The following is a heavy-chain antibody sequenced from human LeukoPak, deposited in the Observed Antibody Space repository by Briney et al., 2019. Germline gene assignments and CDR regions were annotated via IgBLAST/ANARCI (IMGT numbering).Heavy chain of an antibody. CDR3: AKGGSSYSEMDY. CDR1: GFTFTSFA. V-gene: IGHV3-23*01. J-gene: IGHJ4*02. Sequence: GGSLRLSCAASGFTFTSFAMSWVRQAPGKGLEWVSTISRSGVATYYANSVKGRFTISRDNSKNTLYLQMNSLRADDTAVYYCAKGGSSYSEMDYWGQGTLVTVSS. D-gene: IGHD4-11*01. CDR2: ISRSGVAT.